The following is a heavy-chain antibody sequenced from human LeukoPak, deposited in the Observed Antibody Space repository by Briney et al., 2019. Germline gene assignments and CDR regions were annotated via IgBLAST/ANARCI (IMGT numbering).Heavy chain of an antibody. CDR1: GFTFSSYW. Sequence: PGGSLRLSCAASGFTFSSYWMSWVRQAPGKGLEWVANMKQDGSEKYYVDSVKGRFTISRDNAKNSLYLQMNSLRAEDTAVYYCARMYSSSWYDYYYGMDVWGQGTTVTVSS. D-gene: IGHD6-13*01. V-gene: IGHV3-7*01. J-gene: IGHJ6*02. CDR2: MKQDGSEK. CDR3: ARMYSSSWYDYYYGMDV.